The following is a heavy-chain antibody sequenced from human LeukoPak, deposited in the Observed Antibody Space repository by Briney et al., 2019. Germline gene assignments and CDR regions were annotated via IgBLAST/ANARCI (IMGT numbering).Heavy chain of an antibody. D-gene: IGHD6-19*01. CDR2: LYYSGST. J-gene: IGHJ4*02. CDR1: GYSSSSSRYY. Sequence: EASETLSLTCTVSGYSSSSSRYYWGWIRQPPGKGLEWIGSLYYSGSTYYNPSLKSRVTITVDSSRNQFSLKLSSVTAADTAVYYCARHYSGWYNFFDYWGQGTLVTVSS. CDR3: ARHYSGWYNFFDY. V-gene: IGHV4-39*01.